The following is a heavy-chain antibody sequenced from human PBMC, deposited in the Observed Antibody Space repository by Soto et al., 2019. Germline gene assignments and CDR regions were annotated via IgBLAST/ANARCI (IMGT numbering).Heavy chain of an antibody. CDR1: GYTFTSYA. CDR3: ARQDTAMVTGYYYYGMDV. J-gene: IGHJ6*02. CDR2: INAGNGNT. Sequence: DSVKVSCKASGYTFTSYAMHWVRQAPGQRLEWMGWINAGNGNTKYSQKFQGRVTITRDTSASTAYMELSSLRSEDTAVYYCARQDTAMVTGYYYYGMDVWGQGTKVTVSS. V-gene: IGHV1-3*01. D-gene: IGHD5-18*01.